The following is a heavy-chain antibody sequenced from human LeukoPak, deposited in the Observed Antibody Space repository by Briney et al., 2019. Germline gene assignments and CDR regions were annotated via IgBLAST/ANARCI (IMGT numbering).Heavy chain of an antibody. Sequence: SETLSLTCTVSGGSISSSSYYWGWIRQPPGRGLEWIGNIFYSGSTYYNPSLKSRVTISVDTSKNQFSLRLNSVTAADTAVYYCARRDGYNWFDPWGQGTLVTVSS. J-gene: IGHJ5*02. CDR2: IFYSGST. CDR3: ARRDGYNWFDP. V-gene: IGHV4-39*01. D-gene: IGHD5-24*01. CDR1: GGSISSSSYY.